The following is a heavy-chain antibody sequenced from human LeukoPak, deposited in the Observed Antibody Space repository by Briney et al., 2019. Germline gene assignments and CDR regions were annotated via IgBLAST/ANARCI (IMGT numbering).Heavy chain of an antibody. D-gene: IGHD7-27*01. CDR2: INHSGST. Sequence: SETLSLTCAVYGGSFSGYYWSWIRKPPGKGLEWIGEINHSGSTNYNPSLKSRVTISVDTSKNQFSLKLSSVTAADTAVYYCARGALTGDDYWGQGTLVTVSS. CDR1: GGSFSGYY. J-gene: IGHJ4*02. V-gene: IGHV4-34*01. CDR3: ARGALTGDDY.